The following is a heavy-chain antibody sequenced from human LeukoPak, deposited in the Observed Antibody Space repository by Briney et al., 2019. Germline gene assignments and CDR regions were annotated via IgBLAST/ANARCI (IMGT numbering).Heavy chain of an antibody. D-gene: IGHD6-13*01. CDR2: TYYSGST. CDR1: GGSINSYY. J-gene: IGHJ4*02. CDR3: ARVTGYMTEDYFDY. V-gene: IGHV4-59*01. Sequence: SERLSLTCTVSGGSINSYYWSSIRQPPGEGLEWIGYTYYSGSTNYNPSLKSRVTISVDTSKNQFSLTLSSVAAADTAVYYCARVTGYMTEDYFDYWGQGTLITVSS.